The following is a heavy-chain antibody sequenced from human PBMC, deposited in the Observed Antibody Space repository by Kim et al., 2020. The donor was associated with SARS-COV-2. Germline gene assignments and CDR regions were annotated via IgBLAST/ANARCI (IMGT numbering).Heavy chain of an antibody. Sequence: LKSRVTISVDTSKNQFSLKLSSVTAADTAVYYCASAGDLQDSGSYRDFGYWGQGTLVTVSS. J-gene: IGHJ4*02. V-gene: IGHV4-34*01. CDR3: ASAGDLQDSGSYRDFGY. D-gene: IGHD1-26*01.